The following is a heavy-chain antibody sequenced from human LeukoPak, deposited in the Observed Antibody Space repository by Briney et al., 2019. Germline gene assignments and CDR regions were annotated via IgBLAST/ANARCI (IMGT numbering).Heavy chain of an antibody. V-gene: IGHV1-8*01. Sequence: ASVKVSCKASGYTFTSYDINWVRQAAGQGLEWMGWMNPNTGNSGYAQRFQGRVTLTRDTSIDTAYMELSSLGSEDTAVYYCARKTCTTTSCLHPWGQGTLVTVSS. J-gene: IGHJ5*02. CDR3: ARKTCTTTSCLHP. CDR2: MNPNTGNS. D-gene: IGHD2-2*01. CDR1: GYTFTSYD.